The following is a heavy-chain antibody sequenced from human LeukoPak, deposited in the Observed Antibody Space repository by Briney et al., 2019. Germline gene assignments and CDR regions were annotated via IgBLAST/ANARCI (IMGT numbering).Heavy chain of an antibody. Sequence: PSETLSLTCTVSGGSLNSSSYYWGWLRQPPGKGLEWIGSIYYSGRTYYNPSLRSRTTIFVDTSKNQFSLKLNSVTAADTAVYYCARSQATAMVSDYWGQGTLVTVSS. CDR3: ARSQATAMVSDY. CDR2: IYYSGRT. J-gene: IGHJ4*02. D-gene: IGHD2-2*01. CDR1: GGSLNSSSYY. V-gene: IGHV4-39*01.